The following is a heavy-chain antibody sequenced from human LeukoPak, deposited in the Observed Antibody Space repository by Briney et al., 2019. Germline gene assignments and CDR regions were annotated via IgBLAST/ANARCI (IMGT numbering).Heavy chain of an antibody. CDR2: IKSDGST. CDR3: ARAPSEIGGYYPEYFRH. J-gene: IGHJ1*01. D-gene: IGHD3-22*01. V-gene: IGHV3-74*01. Sequence: GGSLRLSCAASGFTFSSYWMHWVRHSPGKGLVWVSRIKSDGSTRYADSVKGRFTISRDNAKNTVSLQMTSLRAEDTGVYYCARAPSEIGGYYPEYFRHWGQGTLVIVSS. CDR1: GFTFSSYW.